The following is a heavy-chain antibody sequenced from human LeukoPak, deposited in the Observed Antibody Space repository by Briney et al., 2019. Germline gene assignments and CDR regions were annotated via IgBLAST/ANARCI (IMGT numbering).Heavy chain of an antibody. CDR3: GKNRYSGSLSPFDI. Sequence: GGSLRLSCAASKFAFSSYAMSWVRQAPGKGLEWVSAISGGGGNTYYADSVKGWFTISRDNSKNTLYLQMNGLRAEDTAVYYCGKNRYSGSLSPFDIWGQGTMVTVSS. V-gene: IGHV3-23*01. D-gene: IGHD1-26*01. J-gene: IGHJ3*02. CDR2: ISGGGGNT. CDR1: KFAFSSYA.